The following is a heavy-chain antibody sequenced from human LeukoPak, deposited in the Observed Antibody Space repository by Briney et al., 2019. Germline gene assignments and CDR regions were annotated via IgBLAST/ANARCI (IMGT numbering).Heavy chain of an antibody. J-gene: IGHJ4*02. V-gene: IGHV3-23*01. CDR2: ISGSGAST. D-gene: IGHD3-22*01. CDR3: AKNLFADYYYDSSGYLFDY. Sequence: GGSLRLSCVASGFTFSNYAMSWARQAPGKGLEWVSAISGSGASTYYADSVEGRFIISRDNSKNMLYLQMNSLRDEDTASYYCAKNLFADYYYDSSGYLFDYWGQGTLVTVSS. CDR1: GFTFSNYA.